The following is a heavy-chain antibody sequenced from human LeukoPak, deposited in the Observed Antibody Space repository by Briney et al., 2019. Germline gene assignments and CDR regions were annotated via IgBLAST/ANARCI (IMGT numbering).Heavy chain of an antibody. V-gene: IGHV1-2*02. CDR2: INPNSGGT. D-gene: IGHD6-13*01. J-gene: IGHJ4*02. CDR3: ARERIIAAAGANFDY. CDR1: GYTFTGYY. Sequence: ASVKVSCKASGYTFTGYYMHWVRQAHGQGLGWMGWINPNSGGTNYAQKFQGRVTMTRDTSISTAYMELSRLRSDDTAVYYCARERIIAAAGANFDYWGQGTLVTVSS.